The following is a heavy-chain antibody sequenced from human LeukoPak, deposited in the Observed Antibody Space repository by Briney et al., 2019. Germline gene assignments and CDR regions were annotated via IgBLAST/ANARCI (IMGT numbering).Heavy chain of an antibody. CDR2: ISGSGGST. D-gene: IGHD3-3*01. CDR3: AKDFWSGYYSGFDY. V-gene: IGHV3-23*01. CDR1: GYTFSSYA. J-gene: IGHJ4*02. Sequence: ASVKVSCKASGYTFSSYAMSWVRQAPGKGLEWVSAISGSGGSTYYADSVKGRFTISRDNSKNTLYLQMNSLRAEDTAVYYCAKDFWSGYYSGFDYWGQGTLVTVSS.